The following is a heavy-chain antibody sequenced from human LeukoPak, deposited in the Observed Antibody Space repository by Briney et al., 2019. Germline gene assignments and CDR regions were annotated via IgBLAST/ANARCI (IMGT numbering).Heavy chain of an antibody. CDR2: IKQGGREE. V-gene: IGHV3-7*03. D-gene: IGHD3-10*01. CDR3: ARDSGGWFDT. J-gene: IGHJ5*02. Sequence: GGSLRLSCVASEFIFSDYWMSWVRQAPGKGLEWVANIKQGGREEKYVSSVKGRFAISRDDAKSTLYLQMDSLSGDDTAVYYCARDSGGWFDTWGRGTLVTVSS. CDR1: EFIFSDYW.